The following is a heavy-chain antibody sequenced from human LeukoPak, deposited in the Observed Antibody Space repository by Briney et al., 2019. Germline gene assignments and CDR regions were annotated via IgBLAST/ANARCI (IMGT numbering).Heavy chain of an antibody. Sequence: GGSLRLSCAASGFTFSSSAMSWVRQVPGKGLEWVSGISSSGGSTNYADSVRGRFTISRDNSKNTLYLQVNSVRAEDTAVYYCARDTSGYYDYWGQGALVTVSS. CDR3: ARDTSGYYDY. D-gene: IGHD2-15*01. V-gene: IGHV3-23*01. J-gene: IGHJ4*02. CDR1: GFTFSSSA. CDR2: ISSSGGST.